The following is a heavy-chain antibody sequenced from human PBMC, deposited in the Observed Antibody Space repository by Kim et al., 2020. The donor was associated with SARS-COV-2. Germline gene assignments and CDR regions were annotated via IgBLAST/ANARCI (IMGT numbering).Heavy chain of an antibody. Sequence: GGSLRLSCAASGFTFDDYAMHWVRQAPGKGLEWVSGISWNSGSTGYADSVKGRFTISRDNSKNSLYLQMNSLRAEDTALYYCAKEGYSSSWPPYYYYYYFMDVWGKGTTVTVSS. D-gene: IGHD6-13*01. CDR1: GFTFDDYA. J-gene: IGHJ6*03. CDR2: ISWNSGST. CDR3: AKEGYSSSWPPYYYYYYFMDV. V-gene: IGHV3-9*01.